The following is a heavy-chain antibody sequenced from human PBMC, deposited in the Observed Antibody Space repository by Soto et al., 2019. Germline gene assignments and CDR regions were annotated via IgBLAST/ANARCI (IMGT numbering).Heavy chain of an antibody. CDR3: AGGTEFDY. Sequence: TETLSRTCTDPGGSISSKNKSWIRQPPGKGLEWIGYIYYSGSTNYNPSLKSRVTISVDTSKNQFSLKLSSVTAADTAVYYCAGGTEFDYWGQGTLVTVSS. D-gene: IGHD2-15*01. V-gene: IGHV4-59*01. CDR2: IYYSGST. J-gene: IGHJ4*02. CDR1: GGSISSKN.